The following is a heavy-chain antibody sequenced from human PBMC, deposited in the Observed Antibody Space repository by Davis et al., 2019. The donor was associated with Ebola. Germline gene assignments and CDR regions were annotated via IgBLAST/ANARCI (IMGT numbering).Heavy chain of an antibody. J-gene: IGHJ4*02. CDR2: IYPGYSDT. CDR3: ARGGGGDY. V-gene: IGHV5-51*01. CDR1: GYSFPSYW. D-gene: IGHD3-16*01. Sequence: GESLKTPCQGSGYSFPSYWIGWVRQMPGKGLEWMGIIYPGYSDTRYSPSFQGQFTISADKSISTAYLQWTSLKASDTAMYYCARGGGGDYWGQGTLVTVSS.